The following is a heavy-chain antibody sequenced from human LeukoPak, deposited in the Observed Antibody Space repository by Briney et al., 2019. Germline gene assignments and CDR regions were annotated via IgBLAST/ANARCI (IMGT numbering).Heavy chain of an antibody. CDR2: INPNSGGT. CDR1: GYTFTSYG. D-gene: IGHD3-22*01. CDR3: ARDLSNYYDSRSLDAFDI. V-gene: IGHV1-2*02. Sequence: GASVMVSCKASGYTFTSYGFSWVRQAPGQGLEWMGWINPNSGGTNYAQKFQGRVTMTRDTSISTAYMELSRPRSDDTAVYYCARDLSNYYDSRSLDAFDIWGQGTMVTVSS. J-gene: IGHJ3*02.